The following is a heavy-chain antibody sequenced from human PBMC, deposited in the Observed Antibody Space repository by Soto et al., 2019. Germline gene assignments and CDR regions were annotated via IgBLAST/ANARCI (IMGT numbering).Heavy chain of an antibody. Sequence: ASVKVSCKASGYTFTSYYMHWVRQAPGQGLEWMGIINPSGGSTSYAQKFQGRVTMTRDTSTSTVYMELSSLRSEDTAVYYCARDYYESSGYYYYYYGMDVWGQGTTVTVSS. CDR1: GYTFTSYY. CDR2: INPSGGST. V-gene: IGHV1-46*01. CDR3: ARDYYESSGYYYYYYGMDV. J-gene: IGHJ6*02. D-gene: IGHD3-22*01.